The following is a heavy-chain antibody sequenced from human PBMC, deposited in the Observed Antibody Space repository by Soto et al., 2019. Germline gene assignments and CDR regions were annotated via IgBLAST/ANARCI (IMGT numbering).Heavy chain of an antibody. CDR1: GGSIRSSSYY. V-gene: IGHV4-39*01. CDR3: ATEYSSSSSFDP. D-gene: IGHD6-6*01. CDR2: IYYSGST. Sequence: QLQLQESGPGLVKPSETLSLTCTVSGGSIRSSSYYWGWIRQPPGKGLEWIGSIYYSGSTYYNPSLKSRVTIAGDTSKNQCSLKLSSVTAADTAVYYCATEYSSSSSFDPWGQGTLVTVSS. J-gene: IGHJ5*02.